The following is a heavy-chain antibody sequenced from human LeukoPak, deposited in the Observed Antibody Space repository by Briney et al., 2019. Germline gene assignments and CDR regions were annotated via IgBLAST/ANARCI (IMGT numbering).Heavy chain of an antibody. V-gene: IGHV3-23*01. J-gene: IGHJ4*02. D-gene: IGHD2-2*01. CDR3: TKESLDVVVPAALDY. Sequence: QPGGSLRLSFAASGFTFSSYAMSWVRQAPGKGLEWVSAISGSGGSTYYAGSVKGRFTISRDNSKNTLYLQMNSLRAEDTAVYYCTKESLDVVVPAALDYWGQGTLVTVSS. CDR2: ISGSGGST. CDR1: GFTFSSYA.